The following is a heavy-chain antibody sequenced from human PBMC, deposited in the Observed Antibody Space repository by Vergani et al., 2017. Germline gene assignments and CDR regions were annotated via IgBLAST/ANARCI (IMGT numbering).Heavy chain of an antibody. CDR3: ARLYGRDSSGSKYFDY. CDR1: GYSFTNYW. V-gene: IGHV5-51*01. Sequence: EVQLVQSGAEVKKPGASLKISCQISGYSFTNYWIGWVRQMPGKGLEWMGIIPPADSDTRYSPSFQGQVTISVDKSISTAYLQRSSLRASDSAMYYCARLYGRDSSGSKYFDYWGQGTLVTVSS. J-gene: IGHJ4*02. CDR2: IPPADSDT. D-gene: IGHD3-22*01.